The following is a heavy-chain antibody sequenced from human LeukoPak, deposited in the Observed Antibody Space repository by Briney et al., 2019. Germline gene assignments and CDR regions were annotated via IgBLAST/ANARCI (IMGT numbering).Heavy chain of an antibody. CDR2: ISYDGSNK. CDR1: GFTFSSYG. Sequence: QPGRSLRLSCAASGFTFSSYGMHWVRQAPGKGLEWVAVISYDGSNKYYADSVKGRFTISRDNSKNTLYLQMNSLRAEDTAVYYCAKGAGQQLVLRARNYYYGMDVWGQGTTVTVSS. CDR3: AKGAGQQLVLRARNYYYGMDV. J-gene: IGHJ6*02. V-gene: IGHV3-30*18. D-gene: IGHD6-13*01.